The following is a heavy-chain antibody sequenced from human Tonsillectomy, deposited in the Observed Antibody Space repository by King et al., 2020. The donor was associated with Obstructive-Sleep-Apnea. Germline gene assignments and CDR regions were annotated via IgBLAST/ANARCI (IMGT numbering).Heavy chain of an antibody. CDR1: GGSISTYY. CDR2: IYYSGST. J-gene: IGHJ5*02. CDR3: ARAPYGSGIIDWFDP. Sequence: QLQLQESGPGLVKPSETLSLTCTVSGGSISTYYWNWIRQSPGKGLEWIGYIYYSGSTNYNPSLKSRVTMSVDTSKNQFSLNLSSVTAADTAVYYCARAPYGSGIIDWFDPWGQGTLVTVSS. V-gene: IGHV4-59*01. D-gene: IGHD3-10*01.